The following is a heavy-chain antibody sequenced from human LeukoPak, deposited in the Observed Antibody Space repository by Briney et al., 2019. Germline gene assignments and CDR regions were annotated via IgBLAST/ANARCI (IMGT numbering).Heavy chain of an antibody. V-gene: IGHV3-20*04. D-gene: IGHD3-9*01. J-gene: IGHJ4*02. CDR3: ATHMALTGRFFDY. CDR1: GFTFDDYG. Sequence: GGSLRLPCAASGFTFDDYGMSWVRQAPGKGLEWVSGINWNGGSTGYADSVKGRFTISRDTSKNTLYLQINSLRAEDTAVYYCATHMALTGRFFDYWGQGTLVSVSS. CDR2: INWNGGST.